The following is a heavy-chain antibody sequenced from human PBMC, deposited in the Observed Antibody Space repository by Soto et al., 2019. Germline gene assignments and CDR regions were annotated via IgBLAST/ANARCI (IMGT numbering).Heavy chain of an antibody. CDR2: ISGSGGST. CDR3: AKSPITIFGVVNIIRGAYYGMDV. J-gene: IGHJ6*02. V-gene: IGHV3-23*01. D-gene: IGHD3-3*01. Sequence: GGSLRLACAASGFTFSSYAMSWVRQAPGKGLEWVSAISGSGGSTYYADSVKGRFTISRDNSKNTLYLQMNSLRTEDTAVYYCAKSPITIFGVVNIIRGAYYGMDVWGQGTTVTVSS. CDR1: GFTFSSYA.